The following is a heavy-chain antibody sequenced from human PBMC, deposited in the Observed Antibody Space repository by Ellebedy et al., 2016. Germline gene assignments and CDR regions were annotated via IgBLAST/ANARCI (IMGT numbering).Heavy chain of an antibody. CDR1: GGSISNSY. CDR3: ARTGYTSGWYPVYYFDN. D-gene: IGHD6-19*01. J-gene: IGHJ4*02. V-gene: IGHV4-59*01. CDR2: IYNSGST. Sequence: SETLSLTCTVSGGSISNSYWSWIRQPPGKGLEWIGYIYNSGSTNYNPSLKSRVTISVDTSKNQFSLRLSSVTAADTAVYYCARTGYTSGWYPVYYFDNWGQGILVTVSS.